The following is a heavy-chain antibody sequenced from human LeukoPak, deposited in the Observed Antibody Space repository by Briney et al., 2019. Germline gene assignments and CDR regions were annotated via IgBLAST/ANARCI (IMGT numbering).Heavy chain of an antibody. CDR1: GFTFSSYS. CDR2: ISSSSSYI. V-gene: IGHV3-21*01. D-gene: IGHD5-12*01. J-gene: IGHJ4*02. Sequence: PGGSLRLSCAASGFTFSSYSMNWVRQAPGKGLEWVSSISSSSSYIYYADSVKGRFTISRDNAKNSLYLQMNSLRAEDTAVYYCARDMFIYSGYEGGFDYWGQGTLVTVSS. CDR3: ARDMFIYSGYEGGFDY.